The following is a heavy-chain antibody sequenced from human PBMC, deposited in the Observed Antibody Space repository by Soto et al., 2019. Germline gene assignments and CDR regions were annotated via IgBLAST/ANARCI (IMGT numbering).Heavy chain of an antibody. CDR3: ARIRHYYDSSGYYFKAYAFDI. D-gene: IGHD3-22*01. Sequence: GGSLRLSCAASGFTFSSYAMHWVRQAPGKGLEWVAVISYDGSNKYYADSVKGRFTISRDNSKNTLYLQMNSLRAEDTAVYYCARIRHYYDSSGYYFKAYAFDIWGQGTMVTVSS. V-gene: IGHV3-30-3*01. J-gene: IGHJ3*02. CDR1: GFTFSSYA. CDR2: ISYDGSNK.